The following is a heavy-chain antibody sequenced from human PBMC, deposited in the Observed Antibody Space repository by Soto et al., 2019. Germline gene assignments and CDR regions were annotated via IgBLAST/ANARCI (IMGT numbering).Heavy chain of an antibody. V-gene: IGHV3-21*06. J-gene: IGHJ6*02. Sequence: PGGSLRLSCAAAGFTFTRYSMNWVRQAPGKGLEWVSSISSTTNYIYYGDSMKGRYTISRDNAKNSLYLEMNSLRAEDTAVYYCARDKITMVRRVSMDVWGQGTTVTV. CDR2: ISSTTNYI. D-gene: IGHD3-10*01. CDR1: GFTFTRYS. CDR3: ARDKITMVRRVSMDV.